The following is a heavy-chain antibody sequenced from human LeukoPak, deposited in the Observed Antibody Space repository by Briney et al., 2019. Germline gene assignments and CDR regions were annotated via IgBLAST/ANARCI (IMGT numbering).Heavy chain of an antibody. V-gene: IGHV3-9*01. CDR2: ISWNSGTI. Sequence: PGGSLRLSCAASGLTFADYAMHWVRQAPGKGLEWVSGISWNSGTIAYADSVRGRFTISRDNAKNSVYLQLNSLRAEDTAVFYCARGHWGLDHWGQGTLVTVSS. J-gene: IGHJ4*02. CDR1: GLTFADYA. D-gene: IGHD7-27*01. CDR3: ARGHWGLDH.